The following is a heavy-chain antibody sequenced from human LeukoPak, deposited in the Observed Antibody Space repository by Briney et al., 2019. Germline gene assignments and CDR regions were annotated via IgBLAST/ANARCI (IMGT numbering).Heavy chain of an antibody. J-gene: IGHJ6*02. CDR2: IHHGGST. D-gene: IGHD1-1*01. CDR3: ARSRDTTNYYGMDV. CDR1: GGSISSGDYY. V-gene: IGHV4-30-4*01. Sequence: SQTLSLTCTVSGGSISSGDYYWSWIRQAPGKGLEWIGEIHHGGSTNYNPSLKSRVTISIDKSKNEFSLKMSSVTAADTAVYYCARSRDTTNYYGMDVWGQGTTVTVSS.